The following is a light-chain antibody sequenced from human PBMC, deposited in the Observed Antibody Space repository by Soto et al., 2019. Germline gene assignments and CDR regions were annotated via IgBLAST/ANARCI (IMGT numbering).Light chain of an antibody. Sequence: EIVMTQSPATLSVSPGERATLSCRASQSISSELAWYQQKPGQPTRLIIYGASTRATGVPARFTGSGSGSDFTLTISGLQSEDFAVYYCQQVHNWPLTFGQGTRREI. CDR2: GAS. CDR1: QSISSE. J-gene: IGKJ2*01. V-gene: IGKV3-15*01. CDR3: QQVHNWPLT.